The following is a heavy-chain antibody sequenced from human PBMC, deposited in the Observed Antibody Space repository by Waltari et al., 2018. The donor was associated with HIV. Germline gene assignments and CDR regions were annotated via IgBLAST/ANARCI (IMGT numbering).Heavy chain of an antibody. V-gene: IGHV1-8*01. D-gene: IGHD2-2*01. Sequence: QVELVQPGAEVKKPGDSVKVSCKASGYTFSPDDINVVRKATGQGLAWMGWLNPNIGNTGYAQEFQGRVNMTSNSSIRTAYMELSSLRSDDTAVYYCSRGLHCTATSCLLYHGMDVWGQGTAVSVSS. CDR3: SRGLHCTATSCLLYHGMDV. CDR1: GYTFSPDD. J-gene: IGHJ6*02. CDR2: LNPNIGNT.